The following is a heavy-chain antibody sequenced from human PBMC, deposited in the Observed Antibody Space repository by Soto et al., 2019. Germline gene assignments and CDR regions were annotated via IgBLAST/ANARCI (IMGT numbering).Heavy chain of an antibody. D-gene: IGHD3-3*01. Sequence: LSLTCAVYGGSFSGYYWSWIRQPPGKGLEWIGEINHSGSTNYNPSLKSRVTISVDTSKNQFSLKLSSVTAADTAVYYCARGPIITIFGVALDYWGQGTLVTVSS. CDR2: INHSGST. CDR3: ARGPIITIFGVALDY. V-gene: IGHV4-34*01. CDR1: GGSFSGYY. J-gene: IGHJ4*02.